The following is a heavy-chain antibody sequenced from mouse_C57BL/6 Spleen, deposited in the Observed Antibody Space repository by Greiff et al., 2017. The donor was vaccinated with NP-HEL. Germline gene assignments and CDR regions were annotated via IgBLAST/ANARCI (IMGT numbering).Heavy chain of an antibody. Sequence: EVQLVESGAELVKPGASVKLSCTASGFNITDYYMHWVKQRTEQGLEWIGRIDPEDGETKYAPKFQGKATITADTSSNTAYLQLSSLTSEDTAVYYCAREGGYDGEYYFDYWGQGTTLTVSS. CDR2: IDPEDGET. J-gene: IGHJ2*01. V-gene: IGHV14-2*01. D-gene: IGHD2-2*01. CDR3: AREGGYDGEYYFDY. CDR1: GFNITDYY.